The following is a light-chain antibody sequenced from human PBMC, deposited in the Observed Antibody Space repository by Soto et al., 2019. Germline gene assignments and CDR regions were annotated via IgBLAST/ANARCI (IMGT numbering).Light chain of an antibody. Sequence: NFMLTQPHSVSESPGKTVTISCTRSSGSIANNYMQWYQQRPGIAPTTVIFENNQRPSGVHDRFSGSTDGSSNSASLTISGLQTEDEADYSCQSYDSSFVVFGGGTKLTVL. V-gene: IGLV6-57*04. J-gene: IGLJ2*01. CDR2: ENN. CDR3: QSYDSSFVV. CDR1: SGSIANNY.